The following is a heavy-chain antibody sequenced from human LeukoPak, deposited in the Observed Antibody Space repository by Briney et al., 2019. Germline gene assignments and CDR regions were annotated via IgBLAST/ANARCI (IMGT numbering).Heavy chain of an antibody. Sequence: GASVKVSCKASGYTFTSYGISWVRQAPGQGLEWMGWISAYNGNTNYAQKLQGRVTMTTDTSTSTAYMELRSLRSDDTAVYYCARDASRGPGGSYFPWAANWFDPWGQGTLVTVSS. D-gene: IGHD1-26*01. V-gene: IGHV1-18*01. CDR3: ARDASRGPGGSYFPWAANWFDP. CDR1: GYTFTSYG. CDR2: ISAYNGNT. J-gene: IGHJ5*02.